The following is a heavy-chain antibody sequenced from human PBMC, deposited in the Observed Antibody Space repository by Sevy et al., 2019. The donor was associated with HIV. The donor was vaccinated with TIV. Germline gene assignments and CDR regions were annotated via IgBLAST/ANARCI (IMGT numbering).Heavy chain of an antibody. V-gene: IGHV3-74*01. CDR1: GFTFSSYW. CDR2: INTDGSSP. Sequence: GGSLRLSCAASGFTFSSYWLHWVRQAPGKGLVWVSRINTDGSSPTYADSVKGRFTISRDNAKNTLYLQMNSLRAEDMAVYYCARDRGSSSWYNWFDPWGQGTLVTVSS. D-gene: IGHD6-13*01. CDR3: ARDRGSSSWYNWFDP. J-gene: IGHJ5*02.